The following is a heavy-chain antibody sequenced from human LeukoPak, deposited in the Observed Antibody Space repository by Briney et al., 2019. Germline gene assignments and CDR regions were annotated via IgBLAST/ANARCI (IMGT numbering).Heavy chain of an antibody. D-gene: IGHD3-3*01. CDR1: GGSISSYY. CDR2: IYYSGST. J-gene: IGHJ5*02. V-gene: IGHV4-59*01. CDR3: ASSMYYDFWSGHNWFDP. Sequence: SETLSLTCTVSGGSISSYYWSWIRQPPGEGLEWIGYIYYSGSTNYNPSLKSRVTISVDTSKNQFSLKLSSVTAADTAVYYCASSMYYDFWSGHNWFDPWGQGTLVTVSS.